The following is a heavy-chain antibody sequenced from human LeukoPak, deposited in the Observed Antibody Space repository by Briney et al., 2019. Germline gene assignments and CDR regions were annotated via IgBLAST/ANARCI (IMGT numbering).Heavy chain of an antibody. V-gene: IGHV3-30*04. CDR3: ARENASPRGRLLEWLSSADYYYGMDV. D-gene: IGHD3-3*01. CDR1: GFTFSSYA. J-gene: IGHJ6*02. CDR2: ISYDGSNK. Sequence: GRSLRLSCAASGFTFSSYAMHWVRQAPGKGLEWVAVISYDGSNKYYADSVKGRFTISRDNSKNTLYLQMNSLRAEDTAVYYCARENASPRGRLLEWLSSADYYYGMDVWGQGTTVTVSS.